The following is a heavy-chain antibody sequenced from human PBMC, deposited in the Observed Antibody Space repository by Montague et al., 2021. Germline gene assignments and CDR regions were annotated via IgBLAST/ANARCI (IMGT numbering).Heavy chain of an antibody. J-gene: IGHJ4*02. Sequence: SETLSLTCGLSGGSLSGYYWAWIRQTPGKGLGGIGNINQRESAKYNPPPKIQVPISVGTSNNQFFLDLTSVTAADTAMYFCARGLFGTVNGQYSGGWYYFDKWGQGAMVTVSS. CDR1: GGSLSGYY. CDR3: ARGLFGTVNGQYSGGWYYFDK. V-gene: IGHV4-34*01. D-gene: IGHD6-19*01. CDR2: INQRESA.